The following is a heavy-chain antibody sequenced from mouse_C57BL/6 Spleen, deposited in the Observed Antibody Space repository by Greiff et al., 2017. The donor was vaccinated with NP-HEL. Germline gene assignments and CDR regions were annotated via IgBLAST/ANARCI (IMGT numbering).Heavy chain of an antibody. V-gene: IGHV1-50*01. CDR3: APSQATFAY. CDR1: GYTFTSYW. D-gene: IGHD3-2*02. CDR2: IDPSDSYT. Sequence: VQLQQPGAELVKPGASVKLSCKASGYTFTSYWMQWVKQRPGQGLEWIGEIDPSDSYTNYNQKFKGKATLTVDTSSSTAYMQLSSLTSEDSAVYYCAPSQATFAYWGQGTLVTVSA. J-gene: IGHJ3*01.